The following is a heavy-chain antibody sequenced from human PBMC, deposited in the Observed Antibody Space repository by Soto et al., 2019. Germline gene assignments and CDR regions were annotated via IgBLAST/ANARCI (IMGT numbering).Heavy chain of an antibody. CDR3: ARITIFGVVISKGAFDY. V-gene: IGHV1-69*01. CDR1: GGTFSSYA. Sequence: QVQLVQSGAEVKKPGSSVKVSCKASGGTFSSYAISWVRQAPGQGLGWMGGIIPIFGTANYAQKFQGRVTITADESTSTAYMELSSLRSEDTAVYYCARITIFGVVISKGAFDYWGQGTLVTVSS. J-gene: IGHJ4*02. D-gene: IGHD3-3*01. CDR2: IIPIFGTA.